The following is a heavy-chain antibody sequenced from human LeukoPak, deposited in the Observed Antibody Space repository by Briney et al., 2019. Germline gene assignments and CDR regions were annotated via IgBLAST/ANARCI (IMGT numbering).Heavy chain of an antibody. V-gene: IGHV4-61*02. CDR1: GTSISGGSYF. D-gene: IGHD6-13*01. CDR3: VTSGYNSSYSYFDS. J-gene: IGHJ4*02. Sequence: PSQTLSLTCSVSGTSISGGSYFWTWIRQAAGKGLECIGRISSSGNTNYNPSLKSRVTISVDTSKNQFSLKLTSVTAADTAVYYCVTSGYNSSYSYFDSWGQGALVTVSS. CDR2: ISSSGNT.